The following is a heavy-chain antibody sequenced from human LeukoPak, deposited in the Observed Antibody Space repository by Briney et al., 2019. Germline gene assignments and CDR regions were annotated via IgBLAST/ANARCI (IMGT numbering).Heavy chain of an antibody. V-gene: IGHV1-8*03. CDR1: GYTFTSYD. CDR3: ARGANYGSGSYVSEVDY. D-gene: IGHD3-10*01. Sequence: ASVKVSCKASGYTFTSYDINWVRQATGQGLEWMGWMNPNSGNTGYAQKFQGRVTITRNTSISTAYMELSSLRSEDTAVYYCARGANYGSGSYVSEVDYWGQGTLVTVSS. J-gene: IGHJ4*02. CDR2: MNPNSGNT.